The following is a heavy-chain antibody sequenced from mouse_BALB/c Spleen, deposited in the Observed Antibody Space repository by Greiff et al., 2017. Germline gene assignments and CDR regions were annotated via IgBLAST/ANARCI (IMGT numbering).Heavy chain of an antibody. CDR1: GFDFSRYW. CDR3: ARDGTPFAY. J-gene: IGHJ3*01. CDR2: INPDSSTI. V-gene: IGHV4-1*02. Sequence: EVKVEESGGGLVQPGGSLKLSCAASGFDFSRYWMSWVRQAPGKGLEWIGEINPDSSTINYTPSLKDKFIISRDNAKNTLYLQMSKVRSEDTALYYCARDGTPFAYWGQGTLVTVSA. D-gene: IGHD2-1*01.